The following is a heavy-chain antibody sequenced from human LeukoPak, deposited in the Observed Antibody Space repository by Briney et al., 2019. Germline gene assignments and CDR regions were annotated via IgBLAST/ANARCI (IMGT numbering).Heavy chain of an antibody. D-gene: IGHD5-18*01. Sequence: TSVKVSCEASGFTFTSSAVQWVRQARGQRLEWIGWIVVGSGNTNYAQKFQERVTITRDMSTSTAYMELSSLRSEDTAVYYCAASSGYSYYYYGMDVWGKGTTVTVSS. CDR1: GFTFTSSA. CDR3: AASSGYSYYYYGMDV. V-gene: IGHV1-58*01. J-gene: IGHJ6*04. CDR2: IVVGSGNT.